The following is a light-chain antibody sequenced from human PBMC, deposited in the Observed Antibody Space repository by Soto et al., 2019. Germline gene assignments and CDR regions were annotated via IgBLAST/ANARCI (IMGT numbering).Light chain of an antibody. CDR3: PQANSFTIT. CDR2: AAS. Sequence: DIQMTQSPSSLSASIGDRVTITFRASQSISGHLHWYQQIPGKAPKLLIYAASSLQSGVPSMFSGSGAGTDFTLTISSLQPEDCAIDFCPQANSFTITFGQGTRLEIK. J-gene: IGKJ5*01. V-gene: IGKV1-39*01. CDR1: QSISGH.